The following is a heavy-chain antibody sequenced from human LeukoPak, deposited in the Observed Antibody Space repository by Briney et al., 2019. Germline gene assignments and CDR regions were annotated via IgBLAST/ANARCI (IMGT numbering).Heavy chain of an antibody. Sequence: SETLSLTCTVSDYSIGSGYSWGWLRQPPGKGLEWIVTFSHDGTTFYNPSLKSRVTMTLDTSRNQFSLRLSSVTAADTAVYYCARDLSVYYYYYFDFWGQGTLVTVSS. CDR3: ARDLSVYYYYYFDF. D-gene: IGHD3-22*01. V-gene: IGHV4-38-2*02. CDR1: DYSIGSGYS. J-gene: IGHJ4*02. CDR2: FSHDGTT.